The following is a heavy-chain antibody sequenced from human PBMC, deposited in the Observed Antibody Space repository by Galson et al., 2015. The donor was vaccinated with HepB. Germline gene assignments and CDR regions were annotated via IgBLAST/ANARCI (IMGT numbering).Heavy chain of an antibody. V-gene: IGHV6-1*01. CDR3: VFLRGHDLKPLDY. Sequence: CAISGDSVSSNNAAWNWIRRSPSRGLEWLGRTYYRSKWSNDYAISVESRITVTADASQNQFSLHLNSVTPEDTAVYYCVFLRGHDLKPLDYWGQGTLVTVSS. J-gene: IGHJ4*02. D-gene: IGHD3-3*01. CDR1: GDSVSSNNAA. CDR2: TYYRSKWSN.